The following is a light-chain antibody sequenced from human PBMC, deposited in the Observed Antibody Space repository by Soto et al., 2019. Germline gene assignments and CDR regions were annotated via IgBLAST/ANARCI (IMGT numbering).Light chain of an antibody. CDR1: QSVLYSSNNKNY. V-gene: IGKV4-1*01. CDR2: WAS. J-gene: IGKJ2*01. Sequence: DIVMTQSPDSLAVSLGERATINCKSSQSVLYSSNNKNYLAWYQQKAGQPPKLLISWASTRESGVPDRFSGSGSGTDFTLTISSLQAEDFATYYCQQSYSTPPHTFGQGTKLEIK. CDR3: QQSYSTPPHT.